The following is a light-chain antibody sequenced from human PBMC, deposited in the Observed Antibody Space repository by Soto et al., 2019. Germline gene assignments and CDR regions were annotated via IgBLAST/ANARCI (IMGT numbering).Light chain of an antibody. CDR3: QQYNIYPRT. Sequence: GDRVTITCRASQSISSWLAWYQQKPGKAPKLLIYDASSLESGVPSRFSGSGSGTEFTLTISSLQPDDFATYYCQQYNIYPRTFGQGTKVEIK. CDR2: DAS. CDR1: QSISSW. V-gene: IGKV1-5*01. J-gene: IGKJ1*01.